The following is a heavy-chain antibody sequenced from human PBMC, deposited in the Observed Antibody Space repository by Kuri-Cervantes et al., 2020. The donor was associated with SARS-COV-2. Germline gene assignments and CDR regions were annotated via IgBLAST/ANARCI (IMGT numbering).Heavy chain of an antibody. Sequence: LRPPCAVSGGSIRSGGYSWSWIRQPPGKGLEWIGYIYHSGSTYYNPSLKSRVTISVGRSKNQFSLKLSSVTAADTAVYYCARELVVPAATGYYYYGMDVWGQGTTVTVSS. CDR1: GGSIRSGGYS. CDR3: ARELVVPAATGYYYYGMDV. D-gene: IGHD2-2*01. J-gene: IGHJ6*02. V-gene: IGHV4-30-2*01. CDR2: IYHSGST.